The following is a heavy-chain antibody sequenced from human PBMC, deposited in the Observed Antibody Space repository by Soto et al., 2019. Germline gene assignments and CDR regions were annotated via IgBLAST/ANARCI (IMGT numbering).Heavy chain of an antibody. CDR2: IWYDGSNK. CDR1: GLTFSSYG. V-gene: IGHV3-33*01. CDR3: AREAPALYYTDY. Sequence: QVQLVESGGGVVQPGRSLRLSCAASGLTFSSYGMHWVRQAPGKGLEWVAAIWYDGSNKYYADSMKGRFTISRDNSKNTLYLQMSSLRAEDTAVYYCAREAPALYYTDYWGQGTLVTVSS. J-gene: IGHJ4*02.